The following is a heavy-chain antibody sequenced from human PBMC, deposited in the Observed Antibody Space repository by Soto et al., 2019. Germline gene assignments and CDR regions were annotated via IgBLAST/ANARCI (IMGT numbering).Heavy chain of an antibody. Sequence: SETLSLTCTVSGGSISSYYWSWIRQPPGKGLEWIGYIYYSGSTNYNPSLKGRVTISVDTSKNQFSLKLSSVTAADTAVYYCARSRGGYFDYLGQGNLVTVSS. V-gene: IGHV4-59*01. D-gene: IGHD3-16*01. CDR1: GGSISSYY. CDR2: IYYSGST. J-gene: IGHJ4*02. CDR3: ARSRGGYFDY.